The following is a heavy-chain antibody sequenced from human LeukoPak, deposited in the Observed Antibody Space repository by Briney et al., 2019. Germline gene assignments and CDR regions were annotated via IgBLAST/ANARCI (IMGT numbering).Heavy chain of an antibody. V-gene: IGHV4-34*01. CDR1: GGSFSGYY. Sequence: SETLSLTCAVYGGSFSGYYWSWIRQPPGKGLEWIGEINHSGSTNYNPSLKSRVTISVDTSKNQFSLKLSSVTAADTAVYYCARGRGQTDRSSTSCYEGPYYYYMDVWGKGTTVTVSS. CDR2: INHSGST. J-gene: IGHJ6*03. D-gene: IGHD2-2*01. CDR3: ARGRGQTDRSSTSCYEGPYYYYMDV.